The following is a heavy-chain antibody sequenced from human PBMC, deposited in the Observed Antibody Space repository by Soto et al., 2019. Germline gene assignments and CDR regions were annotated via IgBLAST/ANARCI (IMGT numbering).Heavy chain of an antibody. Sequence: PGGSLRLSCAASGFTFSGYGMHWVRQAPGKGLEWVAIISYEGINKYYADSVRGRFTISRDNSKNTLFLQMNSLRAEDTAVYYCAKGVYYDSSGYYYTIDYWGQGTLVTVSS. V-gene: IGHV3-30*18. CDR1: GFTFSGYG. D-gene: IGHD3-22*01. CDR3: AKGVYYDSSGYYYTIDY. J-gene: IGHJ4*02. CDR2: ISYEGINK.